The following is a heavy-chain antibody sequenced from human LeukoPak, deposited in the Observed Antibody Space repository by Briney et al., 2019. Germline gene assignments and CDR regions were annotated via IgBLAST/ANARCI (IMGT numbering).Heavy chain of an antibody. CDR1: GFTFSTYA. CDR3: ARDVGPNSY. J-gene: IGHJ1*01. V-gene: IGHV3-23*01. Sequence: PGGSLRLSCAASGFTFSTYAMSWVRQAPGKGLEWVSAINSGGSTYYADSLKGRFTISRDNSKNTLYLQMNSLRADDTAVYYCARDVGPNSYWGQGTLVTVSS. CDR2: INSGGST. D-gene: IGHD4-23*01.